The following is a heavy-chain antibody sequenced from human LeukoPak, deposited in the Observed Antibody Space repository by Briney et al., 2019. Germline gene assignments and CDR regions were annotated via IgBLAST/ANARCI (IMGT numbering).Heavy chain of an antibody. V-gene: IGHV1-8*01. D-gene: IGHD3-10*01. J-gene: IGHJ6*02. CDR2: MNPNSGHT. CDR1: GYTFTSYD. Sequence: ASVKVSCKASGYTFTSYDINWVRQATGQGLEWMGRMNPNSGHTGYAQKFQGRVTMTRNTSISTAYMELSSLRSEDTAVYYCAMPRGAHYGIDVWGQGTTVTVSS. CDR3: AMPRGAHYGIDV.